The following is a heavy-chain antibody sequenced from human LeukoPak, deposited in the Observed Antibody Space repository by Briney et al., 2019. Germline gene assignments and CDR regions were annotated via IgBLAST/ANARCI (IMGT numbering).Heavy chain of an antibody. V-gene: IGHV3-21*01. Sequence: GGSLRLSCAASGFTFSGYSMNWVRQAPGKGLEWVSSISSSSYIYYADSVKGRFIISRDNAKNSLYLQMNSLRAEDTAVYYCARLAAAGFDCWGQGTLVTVSS. CDR2: ISSSSYI. CDR3: ARLAAAGFDC. J-gene: IGHJ4*02. CDR1: GFTFSGYS. D-gene: IGHD6-13*01.